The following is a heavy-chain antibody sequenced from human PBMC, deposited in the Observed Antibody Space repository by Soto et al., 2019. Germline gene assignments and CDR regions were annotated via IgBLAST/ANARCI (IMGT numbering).Heavy chain of an antibody. D-gene: IGHD3-22*01. CDR3: ARGGIFDSSGYYYFSAFDI. J-gene: IGHJ3*02. CDR2: IYYSGST. CDR1: GGSINSYY. Sequence: SETLSLTCTVSGGSINSYYWSWIRQPPGKGLEWIGYIYYSGSTNYNPSLKSRVTISVDTSKNQFSLKLSSVTAADTAVYYCARGGIFDSSGYYYFSAFDIWGQGTMVTVSS. V-gene: IGHV4-59*08.